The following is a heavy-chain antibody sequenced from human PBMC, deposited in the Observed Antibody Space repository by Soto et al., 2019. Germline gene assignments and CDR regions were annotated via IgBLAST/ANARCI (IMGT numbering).Heavy chain of an antibody. J-gene: IGHJ4*02. V-gene: IGHV2-5*02. Sequence: ESGPTLVNPTQTLTLTCSFSGFSLTTRVVGVGWIRQPPGKALEWLAFIYWDDDKRYSPSLKSRLTITKDTSKKQVVLTMTNMDPVDTATYYCAHRQLYNGAWDRGVFDYWGQGTLVTVSS. CDR2: IYWDDDK. D-gene: IGHD6-19*01. CDR1: GFSLTTRVVG. CDR3: AHRQLYNGAWDRGVFDY.